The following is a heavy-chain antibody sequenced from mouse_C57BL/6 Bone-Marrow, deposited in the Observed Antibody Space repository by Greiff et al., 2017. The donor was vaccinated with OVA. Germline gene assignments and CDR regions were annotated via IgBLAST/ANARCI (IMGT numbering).Heavy chain of an antibody. CDR2: INPNNGGT. D-gene: IGHD1-1*01. V-gene: IGHV1-26*01. CDR3: ARLTDYYGTSYYCDY. J-gene: IGHJ2*01. Sequence: EVQLQQSGPELVKPGASVKISCKASGYTFTDYYMNWVKQSHGKSLEWIGDINPNNGGTSYNQKFKGKATLTVDKSSSTAYMELRNLTSEDSAVYYCARLTDYYGTSYYCDYWGQGTTLTVSS. CDR1: GYTFTDYY.